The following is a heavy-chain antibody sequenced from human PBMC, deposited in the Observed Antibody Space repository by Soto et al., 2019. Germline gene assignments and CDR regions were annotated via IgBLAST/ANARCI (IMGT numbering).Heavy chain of an antibody. J-gene: IGHJ5*02. CDR1: GFTFSSYA. CDR3: AKDAIPSGSSGWYFLVLVANWFDP. CDR2: ISGSGGST. Sequence: EVQLLESGGGLVQPGGSLRLSCAASGFTFSSYAMSWVRQAPGKGLEWVSAISGSGGSTYYADSVKGRFTISRDNSKNTLYLQMNSLRAEDTAVYYCAKDAIPSGSSGWYFLVLVANWFDPWGQGTLVTVSS. D-gene: IGHD6-19*01. V-gene: IGHV3-23*01.